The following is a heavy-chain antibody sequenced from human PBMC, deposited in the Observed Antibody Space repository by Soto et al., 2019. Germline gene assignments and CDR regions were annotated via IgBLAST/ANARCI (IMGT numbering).Heavy chain of an antibody. CDR2: LIPYNGDR. Sequence: ASVKVSCKASGYTFTSYGISWVRQAPGQGLEWMGLLIPYNGDRIYAQKFQGRIILTTDTATNTAYMELGSLRSDDTAVYYCVRDASSGYRGWWDPWGQGTLVTVSS. J-gene: IGHJ5*02. CDR1: GYTFTSYG. D-gene: IGHD5-12*01. CDR3: VRDASSGYRGWWDP. V-gene: IGHV1-18*01.